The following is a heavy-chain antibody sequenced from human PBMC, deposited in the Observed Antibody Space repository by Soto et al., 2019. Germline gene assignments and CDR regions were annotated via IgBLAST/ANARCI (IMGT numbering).Heavy chain of an antibody. J-gene: IGHJ6*02. Sequence: PGGSLRLSCAASGFSFSNFEMIWVRQAPGKGLEWVSYIPSSGGTIHYADSVKGRFTISRDNARKSLYLQMNSLRVEDTAVYYCARDGCTSASCDIYGMDVWGQGTTVTVSS. CDR1: GFSFSNFE. D-gene: IGHD2-2*02. CDR2: IPSSGGTI. CDR3: ARDGCTSASCDIYGMDV. V-gene: IGHV3-48*03.